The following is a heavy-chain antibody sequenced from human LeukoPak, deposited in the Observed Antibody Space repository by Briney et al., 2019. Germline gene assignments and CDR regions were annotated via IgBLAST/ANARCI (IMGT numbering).Heavy chain of an antibody. Sequence: SETLSLTCTVSGYSISSGYYWGWIRQPPGKGLEWIGSIYHSGSTYYNPSLKSRVTISVDTSKNQFSLKLSSVTAADTAVYYCARDPSMYDSSGYLIAANWFDPWGQGTLVTVSS. J-gene: IGHJ5*02. D-gene: IGHD3-22*01. CDR1: GYSISSGYY. CDR2: IYHSGST. V-gene: IGHV4-38-2*02. CDR3: ARDPSMYDSSGYLIAANWFDP.